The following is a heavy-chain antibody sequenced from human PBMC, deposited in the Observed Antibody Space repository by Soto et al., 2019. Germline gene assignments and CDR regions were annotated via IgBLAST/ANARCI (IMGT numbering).Heavy chain of an antibody. CDR1: GFTFNNFW. Sequence: GGFLRLSCIGSGFTFNNFWMSWVRQAPGKGLEWVANINQDGSEKYYVDSVKGRFTISRDSPKNSLSLQMDSLRVEDTAVYYCTKDGSGTMNYWGQGTLVTVSS. CDR2: INQDGSEK. CDR3: TKDGSGTMNY. J-gene: IGHJ4*02. D-gene: IGHD1-1*01. V-gene: IGHV3-7*01.